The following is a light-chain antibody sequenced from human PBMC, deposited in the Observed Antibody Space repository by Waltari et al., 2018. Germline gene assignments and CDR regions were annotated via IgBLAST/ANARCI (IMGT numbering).Light chain of an antibody. CDR1: QSVFYSSTNKNY. V-gene: IGKV4-1*01. CDR2: WAS. J-gene: IGKJ4*01. CDR3: QQYYTSPLT. Sequence: DIVMTQSPDSLAVSLGERATINCKSSQSVFYSSTNKNYVAWYQHKPGQPPKLLIYWASTRESGVPDRFSGSGSGTDFTLTISSLQAEDVAVYSCQQYYTSPLTFGGGTKVDLK.